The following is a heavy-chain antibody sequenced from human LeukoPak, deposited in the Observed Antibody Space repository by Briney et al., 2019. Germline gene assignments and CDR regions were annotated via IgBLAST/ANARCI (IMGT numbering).Heavy chain of an antibody. V-gene: IGHV4-4*07. CDR2: IHSSGNT. J-gene: IGHJ4*02. Sequence: PSETLSLTCTVSGDSVTSYYWSWIRQPAGKGLEWSGHIHSSGNTNYNPSLKSRVTVSVDMSKNQFSLSLSSVTAADTAVYYCAGAGLAVAQLDFWGQGTLVTVSS. CDR1: GDSVTSYY. D-gene: IGHD6-19*01. CDR3: AGAGLAVAQLDF.